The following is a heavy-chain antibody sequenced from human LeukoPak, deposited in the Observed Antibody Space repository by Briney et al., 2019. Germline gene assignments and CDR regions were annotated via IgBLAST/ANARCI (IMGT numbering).Heavy chain of an antibody. CDR2: IYHSGST. CDR1: GYSISSGYY. J-gene: IGHJ4*02. D-gene: IGHD6-25*01. V-gene: IGHV4-38-2*02. CDR3: ARMSSGWAVIDY. Sequence: SETLSLTCTVSGYSISSGYYWGWIRQPPGKGLEWIGSIYHSGSTYYNPSLKSRVTISVDTSKNQFSLKLSSVTAADTAVYYCARMSSGWAVIDYWGQGTLVTVSS.